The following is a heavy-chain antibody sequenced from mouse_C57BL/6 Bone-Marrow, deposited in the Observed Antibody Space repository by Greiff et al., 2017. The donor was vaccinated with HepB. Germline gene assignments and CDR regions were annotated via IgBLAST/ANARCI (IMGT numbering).Heavy chain of an antibody. CDR2: SRNKANDYTT. CDR3: ARDADYYGTYWYFDV. CDR1: GFTFSDFY. Sequence: DVKLVESGGGLVQSGRSLRLSCATSGFTFSDFYMEWVRQAPGKGLEWIAASRNKANDYTTEYSASVKVRFIVSRDTSQSILYLQMNALRAEDTAIYYCARDADYYGTYWYFDVWGTGTTVTVSS. J-gene: IGHJ1*03. D-gene: IGHD1-1*01. V-gene: IGHV7-1*01.